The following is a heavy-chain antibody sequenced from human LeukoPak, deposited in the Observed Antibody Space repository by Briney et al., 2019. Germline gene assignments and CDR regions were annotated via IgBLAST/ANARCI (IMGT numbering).Heavy chain of an antibody. CDR3: ARDLRRLRYFDWLNDY. Sequence: GGSLRLSCAASGFTFSDYYMSWIRQAPGKGLEWVSYISSSGSTIYYADSVKGRFTIPRDNAKNSLYLQMNSLRAEDTAVYYCARDLRRLRYFDWLNDYWGQGTLVTVSS. J-gene: IGHJ4*02. CDR2: ISSSGSTI. D-gene: IGHD3-9*01. V-gene: IGHV3-11*01. CDR1: GFTFSDYY.